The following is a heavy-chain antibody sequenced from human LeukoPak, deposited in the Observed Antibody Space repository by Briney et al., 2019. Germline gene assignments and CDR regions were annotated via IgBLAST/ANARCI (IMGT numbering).Heavy chain of an antibody. J-gene: IGHJ4*02. CDR3: ARDRASLVRGVTAPDY. D-gene: IGHD3-10*01. V-gene: IGHV1-69*13. CDR2: IIPIFGTA. Sequence: SVKVSCKASGGTFSSYAISWVRQAPGQGLEWMGGIIPIFGTANYAQKFQGRVTIIADESTSTAYMELSSLRSEDTAVYYCARDRASLVRGVTAPDYWGQGTLVTVSS. CDR1: GGTFSSYA.